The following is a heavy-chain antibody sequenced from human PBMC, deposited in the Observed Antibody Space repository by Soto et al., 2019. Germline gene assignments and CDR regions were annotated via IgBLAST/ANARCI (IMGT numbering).Heavy chain of an antibody. Sequence: ETRCTTCPPGGVTVSSYYWSMFRQPPGKRLEWIGCIYYGPSANYNPSLKSRVTISVDTSKNQFSLNRNSGTASHTAASYCPRGDRYYYDSSGQYAWFDLWVQGTLVTVYS. J-gene: IGHJ5*02. CDR1: GVTVSSYY. D-gene: IGHD3-22*01. CDR3: PRGDRYYYDSSGQYAWFDL. V-gene: IGHV4-59*02. CDR2: IYYGPSA.